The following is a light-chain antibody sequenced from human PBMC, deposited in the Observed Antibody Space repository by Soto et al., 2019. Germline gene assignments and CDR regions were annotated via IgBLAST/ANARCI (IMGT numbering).Light chain of an antibody. CDR3: QQRSNWPPT. V-gene: IGKV3-11*01. CDR2: DAS. CDR1: QTVNNY. J-gene: IGKJ5*01. Sequence: EIVLTQSPATLSFSPGERATLSCRASQTVNNYLAWYQQKPGQAPRLLIYDASNRATVIPARFSGGGSGTDFTHTISSLEPEDYAVYYCQQRSNWPPTFGQGTRLEIK.